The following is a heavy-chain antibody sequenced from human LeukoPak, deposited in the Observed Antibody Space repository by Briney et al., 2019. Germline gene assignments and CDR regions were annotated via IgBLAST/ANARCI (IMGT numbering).Heavy chain of an antibody. CDR3: ARHKFGDVGADYSSSWYFEP. J-gene: IGHJ4*02. Sequence: GGSLRLSCTAYGFNFNSFGMNWVRQAPGKGLEWVAFIRYDGSNTYYADSVKGRFTISRDSSKYTLYLQMNSLRAEDTAVYYCARHKFGDVGADYSSSWYFEPWGQGTLVTVSS. D-gene: IGHD6-13*01. V-gene: IGHV3-30*02. CDR1: GFNFNSFG. CDR2: IRYDGSNT.